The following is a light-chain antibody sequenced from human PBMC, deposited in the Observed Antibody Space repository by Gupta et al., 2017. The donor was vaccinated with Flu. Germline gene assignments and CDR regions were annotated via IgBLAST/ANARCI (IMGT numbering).Light chain of an antibody. V-gene: IGKV1-39*01. CDR3: EQTKSDHPSLS. CDR1: QSGSRY. J-gene: IGKJ4*01. CDR2: GAE. Sequence: SLSASVGDTITLSCRARQSGSRYFNWSKKKPGNAPERWIYGAESSQRAATSRSSGSGDVTEPNLTISSRQLEDYETYYCEQTKSDHPSLSFGGGSRVEI.